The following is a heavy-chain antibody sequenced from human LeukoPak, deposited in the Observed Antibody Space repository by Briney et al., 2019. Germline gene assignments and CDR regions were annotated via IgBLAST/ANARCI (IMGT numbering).Heavy chain of an antibody. CDR3: ARGRRVIDY. CDR1: GFSFSTYW. Sequence: GGSLRLSCAASGFSFSTYWMSWVRRAPGKPLEWVANIDQVGSEKYYVDSVQGRFTISRDNGKNSLYLQMNSLRAEDTAVYYCARGRRVIDYWGQGTLVPVSS. D-gene: IGHD2/OR15-2a*01. V-gene: IGHV3-7*05. CDR2: IDQVGSEK. J-gene: IGHJ4*02.